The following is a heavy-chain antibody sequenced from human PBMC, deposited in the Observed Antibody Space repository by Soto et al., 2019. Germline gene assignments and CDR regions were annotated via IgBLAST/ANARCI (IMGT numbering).Heavy chain of an antibody. CDR3: ARSVFP. J-gene: IGHJ5*02. CDR1: GGSITSGGYY. V-gene: IGHV4-31*03. CDR2: IYYSGFT. Sequence: QVQLQESGPGLVKPSQTLSLTCTVSGGSITSGGYYWSWIRQHPGKGLEWIGYIYYSGFTYYNPHLTSRLTLSVDTSKPPFSLKLSSVTAAHTAVYYCARSVFPWGQGTLVTVSS.